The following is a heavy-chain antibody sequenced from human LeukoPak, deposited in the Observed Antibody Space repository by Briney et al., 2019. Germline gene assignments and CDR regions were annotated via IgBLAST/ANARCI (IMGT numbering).Heavy chain of an antibody. CDR3: ARDREYQLLRPKYYYYMDV. Sequence: GASVKVSCKASGGTFSSYAISWVRQAPGQGLEWMGGIIPIFGTANYAQKFQGRVTITADKSTSTAYMELSSLRSEDTAVYYCARDREYQLLRPKYYYYMDVWGKGTTVTVSS. D-gene: IGHD2-2*01. CDR2: IIPIFGTA. V-gene: IGHV1-69*06. CDR1: GGTFSSYA. J-gene: IGHJ6*03.